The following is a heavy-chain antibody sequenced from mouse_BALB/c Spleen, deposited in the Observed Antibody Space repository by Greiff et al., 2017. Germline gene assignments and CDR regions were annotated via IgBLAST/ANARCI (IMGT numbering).Heavy chain of an antibody. V-gene: IGHV5-12-1*01. CDR2: ISSGGGST. J-gene: IGHJ2*01. Sequence: EVNVVESGGGLVKPGGSLKLSCAASGFAFSSYDMSWVRQTPEKRLEWVAYISSGGGSTYYPDTVKGRFTISRDNAKNTLYLQMSSLKSEDTAMYYCARHEGTGTFDYWGQGTTLTVSS. CDR3: ARHEGTGTFDY. D-gene: IGHD4-1*01. CDR1: GFAFSSYD.